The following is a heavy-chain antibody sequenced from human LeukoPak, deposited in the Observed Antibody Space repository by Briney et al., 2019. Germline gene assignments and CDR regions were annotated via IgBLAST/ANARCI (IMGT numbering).Heavy chain of an antibody. V-gene: IGHV3-23*01. CDR2: ISGSGGST. J-gene: IGHJ4*02. D-gene: IGHD3-22*01. Sequence: GGSLRLSCAASGFTFSSYAMSWVRQAPGKGLEWVSAISGSGGSTYYADSVKGRFTISRDNSKNTLYLQMNSLRAEDTAVYYCAKVKVYYYEQEHYFDYWGQGTLVTVSS. CDR3: AKVKVYYYEQEHYFDY. CDR1: GFTFSSYA.